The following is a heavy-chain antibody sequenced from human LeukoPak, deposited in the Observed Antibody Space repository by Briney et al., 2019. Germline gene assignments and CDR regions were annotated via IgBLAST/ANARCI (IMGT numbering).Heavy chain of an antibody. CDR2: IYTSGST. Sequence: SETLSPTCTVSGGSISSGSYYWSWIRQPAGKGLEWIGRIYTSGSTNYNPSLKSRVTISVDTSKNQFSLKLSSVTAADTAVYYCARHYYDSSGYYDQGYMDVWGKGTTVTVSS. V-gene: IGHV4-61*02. D-gene: IGHD3-22*01. J-gene: IGHJ6*03. CDR3: ARHYYDSSGYYDQGYMDV. CDR1: GGSISSGSYY.